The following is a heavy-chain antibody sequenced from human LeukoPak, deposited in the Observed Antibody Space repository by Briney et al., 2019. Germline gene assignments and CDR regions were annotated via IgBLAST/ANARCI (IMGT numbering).Heavy chain of an antibody. CDR2: INPSGGST. J-gene: IGHJ4*02. CDR3: ARAQRTYYDFWSGLDY. Sequence: ASVKVSCKASGYTFTGYYMHWVRQAPGQGLEWMGIINPSGGSTSYAQKFQGRVTMTRDTSTSTVYMELSSLRSEDTAVYYCARAQRTYYDFWSGLDYWGQGTLVTVSS. V-gene: IGHV1-46*01. D-gene: IGHD3-3*01. CDR1: GYTFTGYY.